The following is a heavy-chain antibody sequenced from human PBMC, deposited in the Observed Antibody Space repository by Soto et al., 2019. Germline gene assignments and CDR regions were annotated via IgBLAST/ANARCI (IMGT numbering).Heavy chain of an antibody. Sequence: SETLSLTCAVSGYSISSGYYWGRIRQPPGKGLEWIGSIYHSGSTYYNPSLKSRVTISVDTSKNQFSLKLSSVTAADTAVYYCARARGLVKGIWGYYYGMDVWGQGTTVTVSS. CDR1: GYSISSGYY. CDR3: ARARGLVKGIWGYYYGMDV. D-gene: IGHD1-20*01. V-gene: IGHV4-38-2*01. J-gene: IGHJ6*02. CDR2: IYHSGST.